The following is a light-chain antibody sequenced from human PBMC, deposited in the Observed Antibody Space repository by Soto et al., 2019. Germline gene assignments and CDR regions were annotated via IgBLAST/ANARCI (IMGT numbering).Light chain of an antibody. CDR2: AAS. CDR1: PGISTS. Sequence: DIQMTQSPSSVSASVGDTVTITCRASPGISTSLAWYQQKPGKAPNLLIYAASTLQSGVPSRFGGSGSETDFTLTISSLQPEDIATYYCQQTNSFPRTFGQGTKVDIK. CDR3: QQTNSFPRT. J-gene: IGKJ1*01. V-gene: IGKV1-12*01.